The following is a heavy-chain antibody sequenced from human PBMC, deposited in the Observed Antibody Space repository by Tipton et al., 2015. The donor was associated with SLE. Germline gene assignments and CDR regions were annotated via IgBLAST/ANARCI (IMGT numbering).Heavy chain of an antibody. CDR3: ARGFKDYGSGSDFDY. D-gene: IGHD3-10*01. V-gene: IGHV3-64*01. CDR1: GFTFSSYA. J-gene: IGHJ4*02. Sequence: SLRLSCAASGFTFSSYAMHWVRQAPGKGLEYVSAISSNGGSTYYANSVKGRFTISRDNSKNTLYLQMGSLRAEDMAVYYCARGFKDYGSGSDFDYWGQGTLVTVSS. CDR2: ISSNGGST.